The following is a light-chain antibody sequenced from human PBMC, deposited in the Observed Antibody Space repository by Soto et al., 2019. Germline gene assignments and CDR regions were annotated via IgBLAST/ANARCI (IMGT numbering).Light chain of an antibody. J-gene: IGLJ1*01. CDR1: SSDVGGYNY. CDR2: DVS. CDR3: CSYTTSNTRQIV. V-gene: IGLV2-14*03. Sequence: QSELAQPASLSGSPGQSITISCTGTSSDVGGYNYVSWYQHHPGKAPKLMIYDVSNRPSGVSNRFSGSKSGNTASLTISGLQPEDEADYYCCSYTTSNTRQIVFGTGTKVTVL.